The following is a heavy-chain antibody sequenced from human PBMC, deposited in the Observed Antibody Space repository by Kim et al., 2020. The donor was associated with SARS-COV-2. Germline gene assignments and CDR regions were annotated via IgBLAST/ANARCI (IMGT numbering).Heavy chain of an antibody. CDR3: AREPENGDCTAFDI. Sequence: SETLSLTCTVSGGSISSYYWSWIRQPPGKGLEWIGYIYYSGSTNYNPSLKSRVTISVDTSKNQFSLKLSSVTAADTAVYYCAREPENGDCTAFDIRGQGTIVTVSS. CDR1: GGSISSYY. V-gene: IGHV4-59*01. D-gene: IGHD2-21*02. CDR2: IYYSGST. J-gene: IGHJ3*02.